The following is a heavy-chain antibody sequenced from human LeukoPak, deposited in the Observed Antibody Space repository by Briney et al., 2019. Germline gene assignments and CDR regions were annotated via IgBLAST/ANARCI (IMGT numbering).Heavy chain of an antibody. J-gene: IGHJ6*03. D-gene: IGHD1-26*01. CDR2: IIPIFGTA. CDR3: ASRRGATASYYYMDV. CDR1: GGTFSSYA. V-gene: IGHV1-69*05. Sequence: SVKVSCKASGGTFSSYAISWVRQAPGQGLEWMGGIIPIFGTANYAQKFQGRVTITTDESTSTAYMELSSLRSEDTAVYYCASRRGATASYYYMDVWGKGTTVTVSS.